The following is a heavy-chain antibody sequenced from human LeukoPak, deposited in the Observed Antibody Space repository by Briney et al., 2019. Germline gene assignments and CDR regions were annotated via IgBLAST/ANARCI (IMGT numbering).Heavy chain of an antibody. D-gene: IGHD3-22*01. CDR1: GGSFGGYY. V-gene: IGHV4-34*01. Sequence: PSETLSLTCAVYGGSFGGYYWSWIRQPPGKGLEWIGEINHSGSTNYNPSLKSRVTISVDTSKNQFSLKLNSVTAADTAVYYCARVSADSSDRPMTSYYFDYWGQGTLVTVSS. CDR3: ARVSADSSDRPMTSYYFDY. CDR2: INHSGST. J-gene: IGHJ4*02.